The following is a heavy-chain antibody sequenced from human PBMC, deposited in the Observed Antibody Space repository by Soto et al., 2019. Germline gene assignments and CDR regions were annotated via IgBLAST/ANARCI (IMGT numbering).Heavy chain of an antibody. V-gene: IGHV4-61*01. CDR2: IYYSGSI. J-gene: IGHJ4*02. D-gene: IGHD6-19*01. CDR3: ARSGGGSGWL. Sequence: QVQLQESGPGLVKPSETLSLTCTVSGGSVSSGSYFWSWIRQPPGKGLEWIAYIYYSGSIKYNPSLRSRVTISRDTSKNQFSLKLTSVTAADTAVYYCARSGGGSGWLGGQGTLVTVST. CDR1: GGSVSSGSYF.